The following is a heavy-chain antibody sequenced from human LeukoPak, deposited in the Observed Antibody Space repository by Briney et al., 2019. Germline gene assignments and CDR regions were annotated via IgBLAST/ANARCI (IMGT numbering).Heavy chain of an antibody. D-gene: IGHD2-21*02. Sequence: GGSLRLSCAASGFSVSSNYMSWVRQAPGKGLEWVSVIYSGGSTYYADSVKGRFTISRDNSKDTLYLQMNSLRVEDTAMYYCARGEGAYCGGDCWRAFDIWGQGTVVTVSS. J-gene: IGHJ3*02. V-gene: IGHV3-53*01. CDR2: IYSGGST. CDR1: GFSVSSNY. CDR3: ARGEGAYCGGDCWRAFDI.